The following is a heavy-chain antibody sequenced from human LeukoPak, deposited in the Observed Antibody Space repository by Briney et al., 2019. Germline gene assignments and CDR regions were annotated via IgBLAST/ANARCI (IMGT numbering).Heavy chain of an antibody. J-gene: IGHJ4*02. CDR2: IRSKAYGGTT. CDR3: TRDGPHYDYVGASYYDRTDY. CDR1: GFTFGDYA. Sequence: GGSLRLSCTASGFTFGDYAMSWVRQAPGKGRGWVGFIRSKAYGGTTEYAASVKGRFTNSRDDSTSIAYLQMNSLKTEDTAVYYCTRDGPHYDYVGASYYDRTDYWGQGTLVTVSS. D-gene: IGHD3-16*01. V-gene: IGHV3-49*04.